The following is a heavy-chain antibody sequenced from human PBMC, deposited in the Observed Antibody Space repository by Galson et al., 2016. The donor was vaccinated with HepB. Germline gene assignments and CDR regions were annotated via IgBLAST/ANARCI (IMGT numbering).Heavy chain of an antibody. V-gene: IGHV4-59*01. CDR2: INYIGTT. Sequence: SETLSLTCTVSGGSINTYYWSWIRQPPGKGLEWVGYINYIGTTNYSPSLKSRVSLSVDTSKNQFSLKLTSVTAADTAVYYCARGPADYYDRSAYKYYDYYYGMDVWGQGTTDTVSS. D-gene: IGHD3-22*01. J-gene: IGHJ6*02. CDR1: GGSINTYY. CDR3: ARGPADYYDRSAYKYYDYYYGMDV.